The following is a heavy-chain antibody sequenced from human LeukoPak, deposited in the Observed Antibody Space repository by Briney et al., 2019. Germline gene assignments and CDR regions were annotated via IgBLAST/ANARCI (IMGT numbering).Heavy chain of an antibody. J-gene: IGHJ6*02. CDR2: ISYDGSNK. V-gene: IGHV3-30*04. Sequence: GGSLRLSCAASGFTFSSYAMHWVRQAPGKGLEWVAVISYDGSNKYYADSVKGRFTISRDNSKNTLYLQMNSLRAEDTAVYYCAREDDYSGYYYYGMDVRGQGTTVTVSS. CDR1: GFTFSSYA. CDR3: AREDDYSGYYYYGMDV. D-gene: IGHD4-11*01.